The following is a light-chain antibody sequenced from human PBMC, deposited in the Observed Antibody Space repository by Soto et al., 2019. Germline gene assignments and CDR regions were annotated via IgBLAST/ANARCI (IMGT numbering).Light chain of an antibody. Sequence: EIVLTQSPATLSLSPGERATLSCRASQSVSSYLAWYQQKPGQAPRLLIYDASNRATGIPARFSGGGSGTGFPLTISCLEPEDFAVYYCQQRFNWPRFTFGQGTKLEIK. CDR2: DAS. J-gene: IGKJ2*01. V-gene: IGKV3-11*01. CDR1: QSVSSY. CDR3: QQRFNWPRFT.